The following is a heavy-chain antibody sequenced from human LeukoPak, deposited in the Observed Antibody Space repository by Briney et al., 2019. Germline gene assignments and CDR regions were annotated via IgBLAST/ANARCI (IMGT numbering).Heavy chain of an antibody. D-gene: IGHD3-16*01. V-gene: IGHV3-30*04. CDR1: GFTFSSYA. Sequence: GRSLRLSCAASGFTFSSYAMHWVRQAPGKGLEWVAVISYDGSNKYYADSVKGRFTISRDNSKNTLYLQMNSLRAEDTAVYYCAKDAGWAHRYYFDYWGQGTLVTVSS. CDR3: AKDAGWAHRYYFDY. J-gene: IGHJ4*02. CDR2: ISYDGSNK.